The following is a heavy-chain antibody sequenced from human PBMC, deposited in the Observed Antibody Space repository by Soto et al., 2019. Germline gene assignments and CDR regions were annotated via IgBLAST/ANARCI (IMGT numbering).Heavy chain of an antibody. J-gene: IGHJ4*02. D-gene: IGHD2-15*01. CDR3: ASRSYGGNTQFDY. CDR2: IYYSGST. Sequence: PSETVSLTCTVSGGSISSSSYYWGWIRQPPGKGLEWIGSIYYSGSTYYNPSLKSRVTISVDTSKNQFSLKLSSVTAADTAVYYCASRSYGGNTQFDYWGQGTLVTVSS. V-gene: IGHV4-39*07. CDR1: GGSISSSSYY.